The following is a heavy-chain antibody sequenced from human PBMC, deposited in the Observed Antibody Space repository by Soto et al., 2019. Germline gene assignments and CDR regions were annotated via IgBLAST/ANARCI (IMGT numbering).Heavy chain of an antibody. V-gene: IGHV3-74*01. Sequence: VGSLRLSCAASVFTFSNYWIHCVRQAPGEGLVWVSRINPDATTINYADSVKGRFTVSRDNAKNTLYLQMNSLRAEDTAVYYCATARSYRFEHWEQGTLVNLSS. CDR1: VFTFSNYW. D-gene: IGHD3-10*01. CDR2: INPDATTI. J-gene: IGHJ4*02. CDR3: ATARSYRFEH.